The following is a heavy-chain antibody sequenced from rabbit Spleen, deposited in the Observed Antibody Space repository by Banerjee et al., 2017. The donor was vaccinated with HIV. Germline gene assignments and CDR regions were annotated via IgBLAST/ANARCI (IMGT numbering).Heavy chain of an antibody. CDR2: IEGGSSAFS. CDR3: ARDSGSSFSSYGMDL. V-gene: IGHV1S40*01. J-gene: IGHJ6*01. CDR1: GFSFSSRYY. Sequence: QSLEESGGDLVKPGASLTLTCTASGFSFSSRYYMCWVRQAPGKGLEWIACIEGGSSAFSYFASWAKGRFTISKTSSTTVTLQMTSLTAADTATYFCARDSGSSFSSYGMDLWAQGPWSPS. D-gene: IGHD8-1*01.